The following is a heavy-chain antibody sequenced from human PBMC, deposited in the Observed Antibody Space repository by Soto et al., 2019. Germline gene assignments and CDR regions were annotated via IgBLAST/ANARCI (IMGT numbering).Heavy chain of an antibody. Sequence: TLSLPCTVIGXSVSSNNYYWSWIRQRPGKGLEWIGYIHYSGDSYDNTSLTSRITMSMDVSKNQFSLNLRSVTAADTAIYYCARDVNDSSGSQGFDYWGQGTLGTVSS. CDR1: GXSVSSNNYY. D-gene: IGHD3-22*01. V-gene: IGHV4-31*03. CDR3: ARDVNDSSGSQGFDY. CDR2: IHYSGDS. J-gene: IGHJ4*02.